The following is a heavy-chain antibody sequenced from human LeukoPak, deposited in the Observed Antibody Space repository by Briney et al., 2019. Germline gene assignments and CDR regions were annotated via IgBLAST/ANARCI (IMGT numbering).Heavy chain of an antibody. Sequence: GGSLRLSCAASGFTFSNYWMNWVRQAPGKGLEWVASIQRDGSEKYYVESVKGRFTISRDNAKNSLYLQMNSLRAEDTAVYYCAKDRTLGGFDYWGQGTLVTVSS. CDR1: GFTFSNYW. J-gene: IGHJ4*02. CDR2: IQRDGSEK. CDR3: AKDRTLGGFDY. D-gene: IGHD2-15*01. V-gene: IGHV3-7*01.